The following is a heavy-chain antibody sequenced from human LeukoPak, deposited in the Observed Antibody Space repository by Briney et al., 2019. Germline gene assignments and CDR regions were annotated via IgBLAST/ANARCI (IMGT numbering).Heavy chain of an antibody. D-gene: IGHD5-18*01. V-gene: IGHV5-51*01. J-gene: IGHJ4*02. Sequence: GESLKISCKGSGNSFTNYWLGWVRQMPGKGPEWMGIIYPGDSDTRNSPSFQGQVTISADKSISTAYLQWSSLKASDTAMYYCARTYSYGSSAFDYWGQGTLVTVSS. CDR3: ARTYSYGSSAFDY. CDR1: GNSFTNYW. CDR2: IYPGDSDT.